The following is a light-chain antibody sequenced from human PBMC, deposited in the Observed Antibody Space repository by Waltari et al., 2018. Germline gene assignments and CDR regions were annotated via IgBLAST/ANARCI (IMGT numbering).Light chain of an antibody. CDR1: QNITAR. Sequence: EIVMTQSPATLSMSPGERATLSCRASQNITARLAWYQQKPGQAPRLLMFGASTRASGVPGRFSGSGSGTEFILTISSLQSEDSAIYYCQQYKNWRTFDQGTKVEIK. V-gene: IGKV3-15*01. CDR3: QQYKNWRT. CDR2: GAS. J-gene: IGKJ1*01.